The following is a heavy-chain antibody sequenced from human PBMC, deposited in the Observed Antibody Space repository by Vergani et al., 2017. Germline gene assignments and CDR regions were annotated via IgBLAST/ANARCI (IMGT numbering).Heavy chain of an antibody. Sequence: QVQLVESGGGVVQPGRSLRLSCAASGFTFSSYAMHWVRQAPGKGLEWVAVISYDGSNKYYADSVKGRFTISRDNSKNTLYLQMNSLRAEDTAVYYCARVSDDYIWGSYRTYFDYWGQGTLVTVSS. J-gene: IGHJ4*02. D-gene: IGHD3-16*02. CDR2: ISYDGSNK. V-gene: IGHV3-30-3*01. CDR3: ARVSDDYIWGSYRTYFDY. CDR1: GFTFSSYA.